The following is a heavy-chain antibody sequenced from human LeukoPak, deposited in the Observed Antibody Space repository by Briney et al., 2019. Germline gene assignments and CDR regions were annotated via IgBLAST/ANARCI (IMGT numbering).Heavy chain of an antibody. J-gene: IGHJ4*02. CDR1: GFTFSRYW. Sequence: PGGSLRLSCAASGFTFSRYWMHWVRQAPGKGLEWVSRINSDGSSTSYADSVKGRFTISRDNAKNTLYVQMNSLRAEDTAVYYCARALSDYDFDYWGQGTLVTVSS. CDR3: ARALSDYDFDY. D-gene: IGHD4-17*01. CDR2: INSDGSST. V-gene: IGHV3-74*01.